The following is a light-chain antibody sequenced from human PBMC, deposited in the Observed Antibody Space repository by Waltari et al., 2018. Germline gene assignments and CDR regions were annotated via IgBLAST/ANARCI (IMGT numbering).Light chain of an antibody. J-gene: IGLJ1*01. CDR3: VSYAAGSNYV. V-gene: IGLV2-8*01. CDR1: SGDVGGYNY. Sequence: QSALTQPPSASGSPGQSVTISCTGTSGDVGGYNYVSWYQHHPGTAPNVLVYEVRKRPSGVPGRFSGAKSGNTASLTVSGLQGEDEADYYCVSYAAGSNYVFGTGTKVTVL. CDR2: EVR.